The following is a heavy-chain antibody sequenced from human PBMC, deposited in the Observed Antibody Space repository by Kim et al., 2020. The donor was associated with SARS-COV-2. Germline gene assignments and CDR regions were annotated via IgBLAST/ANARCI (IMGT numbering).Heavy chain of an antibody. V-gene: IGHV4-61*01. Sequence: SETLSLTCTVSGGSVSSGSYYWSWIRQPPGKGLEWIGNINNSGTTNYNPSPKSRATIPVDPSKTQFSRKLSSVTAAETAVNYWAGGRGDIVVVVAATPPSFDYWGQGTLVTVSS. CDR2: INNSGTT. CDR1: GGSVSSGSYY. J-gene: IGHJ4*02. CDR3: AGGRGDIVVVVAATPPSFDY. D-gene: IGHD2-15*01.